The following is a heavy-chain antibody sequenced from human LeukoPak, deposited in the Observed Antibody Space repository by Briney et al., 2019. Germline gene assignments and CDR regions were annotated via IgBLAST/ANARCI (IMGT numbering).Heavy chain of an antibody. D-gene: IGHD2-15*01. CDR2: ISAYNGNT. J-gene: IGHJ4*02. V-gene: IGHV1-18*01. Sequence: GASVKVSCKASGYTFTSYGISWVRQAPGQGLEWMGWISAYNGNTNYARKLQGRVTMTTDTSTSTAYMELRSLRSDDTAVYYCARYCSGGSCTPGRDYWGQGTLVTVSS. CDR1: GYTFTSYG. CDR3: ARYCSGGSCTPGRDY.